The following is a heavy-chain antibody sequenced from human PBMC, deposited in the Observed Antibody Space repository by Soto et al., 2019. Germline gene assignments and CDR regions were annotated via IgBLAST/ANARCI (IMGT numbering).Heavy chain of an antibody. J-gene: IGHJ3*02. D-gene: IGHD3-22*01. V-gene: IGHV3-23*01. Sequence: EVQLLESGGGLVQPGGSLRLSCAASGFTFSSYAMSWVRQAPGKGLEWVSAISGSGGSTYYADSVKGRFTISRDNSKKTLYRQINSLRAEDTAVYYCAKDSDYYDSSGYYYQNHDAFDIWGQGTMVTVST. CDR2: ISGSGGST. CDR3: AKDSDYYDSSGYYYQNHDAFDI. CDR1: GFTFSSYA.